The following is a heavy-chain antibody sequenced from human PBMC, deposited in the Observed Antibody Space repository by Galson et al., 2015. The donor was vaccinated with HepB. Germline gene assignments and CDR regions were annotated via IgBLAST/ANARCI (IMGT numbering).Heavy chain of an antibody. Sequence: SLRLSCAASGFTFSIYAMTWVRQAPGKGLEWVSTLGGSDGSTYYADSVRGRFTISRDNSKNTLYLQMNSLRAEDTAVYYCVKDYSSGYYGDYWGQGTLVTVSS. CDR1: GFTFSIYA. D-gene: IGHD3-22*01. CDR3: VKDYSSGYYGDY. CDR2: LGGSDGST. V-gene: IGHV3-23*01. J-gene: IGHJ4*02.